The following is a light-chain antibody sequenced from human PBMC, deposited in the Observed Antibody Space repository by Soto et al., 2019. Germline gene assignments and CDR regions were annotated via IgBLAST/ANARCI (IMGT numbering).Light chain of an antibody. V-gene: IGKV1-39*01. CDR3: QQSCSTLT. Sequence: DNQITQSASALPASVGDGGTIACRASQRISTWLAWYQQKPGKAPKLLIYAASSLQSGVPSRFSGSGSGTDFTLTISSLQPEDFATYYCQQSCSTLTFGPGTKVDIK. CDR1: QRISTW. CDR2: AAS. J-gene: IGKJ3*01.